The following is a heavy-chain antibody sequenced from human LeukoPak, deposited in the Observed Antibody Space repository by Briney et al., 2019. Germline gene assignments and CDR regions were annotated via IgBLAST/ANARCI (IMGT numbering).Heavy chain of an antibody. Sequence: GGSLRLSCVVPGFTSRNSVMSWVRQPPGKGLEWVSSSDTDGDTQYADSVKGRFTMSRDNSKNTLYLQMNNLGSEDMAVYFCVKARGLSRLAGDAFHLWGQGTTVIVSS. V-gene: IGHV3-23*01. CDR3: VKARGLSRLAGDAFHL. CDR2: SDTDGDT. CDR1: GFTSRNSV. J-gene: IGHJ3*01. D-gene: IGHD6-19*01.